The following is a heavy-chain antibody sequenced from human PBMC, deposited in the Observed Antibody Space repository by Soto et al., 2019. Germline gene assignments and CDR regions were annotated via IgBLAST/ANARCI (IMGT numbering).Heavy chain of an antibody. Sequence: GSLRLSCTASGFTFGDYAMSWFRQAPGKGLEWVGFIRSKAYGGTTEYAASVKGRFTISRDDSKSIAYLQMNSLKTEDTAVYYCTRERYSSSWLLHVARWFGPWGQGTLVTVSS. CDR1: GFTFGDYA. D-gene: IGHD6-13*01. V-gene: IGHV3-49*03. J-gene: IGHJ5*02. CDR2: IRSKAYGGTT. CDR3: TRERYSSSWLLHVARWFGP.